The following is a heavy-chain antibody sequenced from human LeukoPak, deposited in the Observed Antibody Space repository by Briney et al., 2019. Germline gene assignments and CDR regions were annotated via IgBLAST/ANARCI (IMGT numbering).Heavy chain of an antibody. Sequence: SETLSLTCTVSGGSISSYYWSWIRQPPGKGLEWIGYIYYSGSTNYNPSLKSRVTISVDTSKNQFSLKLSSVTAADTAVYYCARGTITFGGVIPPGYWGQGTLVTVSS. D-gene: IGHD3-16*02. J-gene: IGHJ4*02. CDR3: ARGTITFGGVIPPGY. CDR1: GGSISSYY. CDR2: IYYSGST. V-gene: IGHV4-59*12.